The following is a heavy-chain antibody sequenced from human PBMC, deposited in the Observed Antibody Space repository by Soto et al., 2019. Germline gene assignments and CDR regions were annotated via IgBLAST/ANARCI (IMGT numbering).Heavy chain of an antibody. CDR1: GYTFTGYY. D-gene: IGHD1-1*01. Sequence: ASVKVSCKASGYTFTGYYMHWVRQAPGQGFEWMGWINPNSGGTNYAQKFQGRVTMTRDTSISTVYMELSRLRSDDTAVYYCAGNWNDGDDYFDYWGQGTLVTVSS. V-gene: IGHV1-2*02. CDR2: INPNSGGT. J-gene: IGHJ4*02. CDR3: AGNWNDGDDYFDY.